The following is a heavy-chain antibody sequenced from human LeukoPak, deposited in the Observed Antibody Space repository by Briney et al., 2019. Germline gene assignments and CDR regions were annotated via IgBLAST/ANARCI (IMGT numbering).Heavy chain of an antibody. CDR3: ARDIEFST. J-gene: IGHJ3*01. D-gene: IGHD3-3*02. CDR1: GFTFSDSA. V-gene: IGHV3-23*01. Sequence: GGSLRLSCAASGFTFSDSAMNWVRQAPGKGLEWLSLNNFSGSNTYSADSMKGRFTISRDNSKDTLYLHMNNLRAEDTAIYYCARDIEFSTWGPGTMVTVS. CDR2: NNFSGSNT.